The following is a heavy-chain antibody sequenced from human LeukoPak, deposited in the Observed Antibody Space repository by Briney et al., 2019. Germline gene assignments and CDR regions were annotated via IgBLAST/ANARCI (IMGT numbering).Heavy chain of an antibody. V-gene: IGHV1-8*01. CDR2: MNPNSGNT. CDR1: GYTFTSYD. D-gene: IGHD1-20*01. CDR3: ARVHNWNGHYHYMDV. Sequence: ASVKVSCKASGYTFTSYDINWVRQATGQRLEWMGWMNPNSGNTGYAQKFQGRVTMTRNTSISTAYMELSSLRSEDTAVYYCARVHNWNGHYHYMDVWGKGTTVTVSS. J-gene: IGHJ6*03.